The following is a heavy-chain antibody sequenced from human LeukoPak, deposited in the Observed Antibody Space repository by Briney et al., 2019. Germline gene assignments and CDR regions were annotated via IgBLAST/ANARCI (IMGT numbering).Heavy chain of an antibody. J-gene: IGHJ4*02. CDR3: ARVSSRTGGGYDSVSTDY. Sequence: WASVKVSCKASGYTFTGYYMHWVRQAPGQGLEWMGWINPNSGDTKYTQKFQGRVTMTRDTSITTAYMEVSRLTSDDTAVYYCARVSSRTGGGYDSVSTDYWGQGTLVTVSS. D-gene: IGHD5-12*01. V-gene: IGHV1-2*02. CDR2: INPNSGDT. CDR1: GYTFTGYY.